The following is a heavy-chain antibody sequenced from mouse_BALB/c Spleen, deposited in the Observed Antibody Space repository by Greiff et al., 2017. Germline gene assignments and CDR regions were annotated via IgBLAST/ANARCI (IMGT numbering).Heavy chain of an antibody. CDR3: ARGGDYYGSVFDY. D-gene: IGHD1-1*01. J-gene: IGHJ2*01. V-gene: IGHV5-17*02. CDR1: GFTFSSFG. Sequence: EVQVVESGGGLVQPGGSRKLSCAASGFTFSSFGMHWVRQAPEKGLEWVAYISSGSSTIYYADTVKGRFTISRDNPKNTLFLQMTSLRSEDTAMYYCARGGDYYGSVFDYGGQGTTLTVSS. CDR2: ISSGSSTI.